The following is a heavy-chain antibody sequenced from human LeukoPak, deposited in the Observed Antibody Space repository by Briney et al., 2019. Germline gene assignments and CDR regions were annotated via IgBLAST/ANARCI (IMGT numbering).Heavy chain of an antibody. Sequence: ASVKVSCKASGYTFTGYYMHWVRQAPGQGLEWMGWINPNSGGTNYAQKFQGRVTMTRDTSISTAYMELCRLRSDDTAVYYCARVVTIFGVVVFDYWGQGTLVTVSS. CDR2: INPNSGGT. V-gene: IGHV1-2*02. CDR3: ARVVTIFGVVVFDY. D-gene: IGHD3-3*01. J-gene: IGHJ4*02. CDR1: GYTFTGYY.